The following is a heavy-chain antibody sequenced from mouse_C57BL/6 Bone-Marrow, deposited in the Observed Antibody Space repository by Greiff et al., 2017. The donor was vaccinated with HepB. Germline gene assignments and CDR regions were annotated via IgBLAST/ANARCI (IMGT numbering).Heavy chain of an antibody. D-gene: IGHD1-1*01. Sequence: VQLQQSGAELVKPGASVKLSCTASGFNIKDYYMHWVKQRTEQGLEWIGRIDPEDGETKYAPKFPGKATITADTSSNTAYLQLSSLTSEDTAVYYCALTTVVARYWYFDVWGTGTTVTVSS. V-gene: IGHV14-2*01. J-gene: IGHJ1*03. CDR3: ALTTVVARYWYFDV. CDR1: GFNIKDYY. CDR2: IDPEDGET.